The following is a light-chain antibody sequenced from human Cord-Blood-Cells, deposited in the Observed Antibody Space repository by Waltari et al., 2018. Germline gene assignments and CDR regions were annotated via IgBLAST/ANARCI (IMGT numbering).Light chain of an antibody. Sequence: DIQMTQSPSSLSASVGDRVTITCRASQSISSYLNWYQQKPGKAPKLLIYAASSLLSGVPSRFSGSGSGTDFTLTISSLQPEDFATYYCQQSYSTLTFGPGTKVDIK. CDR3: QQSYSTLT. V-gene: IGKV1-39*01. J-gene: IGKJ3*01. CDR1: QSISSY. CDR2: AAS.